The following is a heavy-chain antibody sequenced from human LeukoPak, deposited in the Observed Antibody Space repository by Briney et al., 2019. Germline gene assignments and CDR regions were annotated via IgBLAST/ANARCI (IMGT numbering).Heavy chain of an antibody. D-gene: IGHD1-1*01. CDR1: GFTFSYAW. Sequence: PGGSLRFSCAASGFTFSYAWMSWLRQAPGKGLEWVGSIKSKTDCGTTDDAAPVKGRFTISRDDSKSTQCLQINSLKTEDTAVYYCTTALNLEGDNYYGMDVWGQGTTVTVSS. CDR2: IKSKTDCGTT. V-gene: IGHV3-15*01. CDR3: TTALNLEGDNYYGMDV. J-gene: IGHJ6*02.